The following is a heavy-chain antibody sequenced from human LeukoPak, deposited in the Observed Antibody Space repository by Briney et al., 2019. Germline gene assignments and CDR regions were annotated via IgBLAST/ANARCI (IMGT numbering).Heavy chain of an antibody. Sequence: GGSLRLSCVASGLRFRNYGMHWVRQAPGKGLEWVAVIWYDGSNQYYVDSVKGRFTVSRDNAKNTLYLQMDSLRAEDTAAYYCATDRNAGKYYDFWGQGTLVTVSS. CDR3: ATDRNAGKYYDF. D-gene: IGHD3-3*01. V-gene: IGHV3-33*01. CDR2: IWYDGSNQ. J-gene: IGHJ4*02. CDR1: GLRFRNYG.